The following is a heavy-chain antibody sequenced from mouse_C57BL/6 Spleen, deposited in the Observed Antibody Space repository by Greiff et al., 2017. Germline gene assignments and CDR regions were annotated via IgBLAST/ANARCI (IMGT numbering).Heavy chain of an antibody. CDR1: GFTFTDYY. CDR2: LRNKANGYTT. D-gene: IGHD2-2*01. V-gene: IGHV7-3*01. Sequence: EVKVVESGGGLVQPGGSLSLSCAASGFTFTDYYMSWVRQPPGEALEWLGFLRNKANGYTTEYSASVKGRFTISRDNSQSILYLQMNALRAEDSATYYCASGGLRRGDYWGQGTSVTVSS. J-gene: IGHJ4*01. CDR3: ASGGLRRGDY.